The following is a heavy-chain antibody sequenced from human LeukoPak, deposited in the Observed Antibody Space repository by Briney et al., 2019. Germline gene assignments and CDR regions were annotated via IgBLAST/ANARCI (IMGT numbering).Heavy chain of an antibody. D-gene: IGHD3-22*01. CDR2: IIPIFGTA. CDR1: GGTFSSYA. Sequence: SVKVSCKASGGTFSSYAISWVRQAPGQGLEWMGGIIPIFGTANYAQKFQGRVTITADESTSTAYMELSSLRSEDTAVYYCARVAYYYDSGGYYPSYFDYWGQGALVTVSS. CDR3: ARVAYYYDSGGYYPSYFDY. V-gene: IGHV1-69*13. J-gene: IGHJ4*02.